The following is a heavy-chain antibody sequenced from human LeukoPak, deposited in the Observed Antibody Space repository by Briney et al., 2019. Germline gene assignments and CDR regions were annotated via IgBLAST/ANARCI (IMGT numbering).Heavy chain of an antibody. CDR1: GFTFSSYA. CDR2: ISYDGSNK. Sequence: QSGGSLRLPCAVSGFTFSSYAMHWVRQAPGKGLEWVAVISYDGSNKYYADSVKGRFTISRDNSKNTLYLQMNSLRAEDTAVYYCARDSGGSHDAFDIWGQGTMVTVSS. CDR3: ARDSGGSHDAFDI. D-gene: IGHD1-26*01. V-gene: IGHV3-30*04. J-gene: IGHJ3*02.